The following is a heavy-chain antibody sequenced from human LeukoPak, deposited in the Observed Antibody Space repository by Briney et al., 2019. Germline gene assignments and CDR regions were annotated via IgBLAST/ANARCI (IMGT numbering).Heavy chain of an antibody. CDR2: INPDDSDT. D-gene: IGHD4-11*01. Sequence: GESLKISCKGSGFSFNTYWIGWVRQMPGKGLEWMGIINPDDSDTRYSPSFQGQVTMSADKSINTAYQQWSSLKASDTAMYYCARQWWGTDYMPRHNWFDPWGQGTLVTVSS. V-gene: IGHV5-51*01. CDR3: ARQWWGTDYMPRHNWFDP. CDR1: GFSFNTYW. J-gene: IGHJ5*02.